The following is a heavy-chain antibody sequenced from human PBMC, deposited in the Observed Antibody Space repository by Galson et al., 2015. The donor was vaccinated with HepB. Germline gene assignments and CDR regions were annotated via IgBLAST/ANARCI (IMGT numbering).Heavy chain of an antibody. CDR2: ISYDGTNK. D-gene: IGHD3-3*01. Sequence: SLRLSCAASGFTFSNYGIHWVRQAPGKGLEWVAVISYDGTNKYYADSVEGRFTISRDNSKNTLYLQMNSRRPEDTAIYYGAKGGYYDFWSAYDSWGQGTLVTVSS. J-gene: IGHJ4*02. CDR3: AKGGYYDFWSAYDS. CDR1: GFTFSNYG. V-gene: IGHV3-30*18.